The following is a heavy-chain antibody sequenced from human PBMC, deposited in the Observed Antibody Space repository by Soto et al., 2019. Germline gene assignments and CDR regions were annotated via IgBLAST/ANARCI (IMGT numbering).Heavy chain of an antibody. CDR2: IKWDASEK. CDR3: ARVNPPYP. J-gene: IGHJ5*02. CDR1: GFTFGIYW. V-gene: IGHV3-7*03. Sequence: GGSLRLSCAASGFTFGIYWMSWVRQAPGKGLEWLATIKWDASEKKYVDSVKGRFTMSRDNAKNSLYLQMNSLRAEDTAVYYCARVNPPYPWGQGTLVTVSS.